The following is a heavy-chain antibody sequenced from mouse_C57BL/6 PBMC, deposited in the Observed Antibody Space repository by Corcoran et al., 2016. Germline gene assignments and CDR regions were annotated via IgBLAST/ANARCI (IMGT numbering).Heavy chain of an antibody. CDR2: IYPRSGNT. J-gene: IGHJ2*01. CDR3: ANSSGPYFFDY. Sequence: QVQLQQSGAGLARPGASVTLSCKASGYTFTSYGISWVKQSTGQGLEWIGEIYPRSGNTYYNEKFKGKATLTADKSSSTAYRERRSLTSEDSAVYFCANSSGPYFFDYWGQGTTLAVSS. CDR1: GYTFTSYG. D-gene: IGHD3-2*02. V-gene: IGHV1-81*01.